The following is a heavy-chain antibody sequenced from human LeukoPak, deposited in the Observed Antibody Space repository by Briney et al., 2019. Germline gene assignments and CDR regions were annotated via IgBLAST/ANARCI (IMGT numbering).Heavy chain of an antibody. D-gene: IGHD6-13*01. CDR3: AKDPQYSSSWGQWFDP. J-gene: IGHJ5*02. V-gene: IGHV3-23*01. CDR1: GFTFSSYA. Sequence: GGSLRLSCAASGFTFSSYAMSWVRHAPGKGLEWVSAISGSGGSTYYADSVKGRFTISRDNSKNTLYLQMNSLRAEDTAVYYCAKDPQYSSSWGQWFDPWGQGTLVTVSS. CDR2: ISGSGGST.